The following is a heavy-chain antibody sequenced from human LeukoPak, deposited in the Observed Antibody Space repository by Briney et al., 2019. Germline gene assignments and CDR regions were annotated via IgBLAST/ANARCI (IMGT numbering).Heavy chain of an antibody. V-gene: IGHV3-73*01. CDR2: IRSKANSYAT. CDR3: TSRYCNRTNCYAFDYYYYMDV. Sequence: AGPLRHLCAASGFSFSSFDMSWVRQASGKGLEWVGRIRSKANSYATEYAGSVKGGFTISRDGSKNTAYLQMNSLKTEDTAVYYCTSRYCNRTNCYAFDYYYYMDVWGKGITVTVSS. D-gene: IGHD2-2*01. J-gene: IGHJ6*03. CDR1: GFSFSSFD.